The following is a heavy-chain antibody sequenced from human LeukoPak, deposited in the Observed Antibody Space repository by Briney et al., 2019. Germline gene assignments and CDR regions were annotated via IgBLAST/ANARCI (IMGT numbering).Heavy chain of an antibody. CDR1: GFTFSSYE. Sequence: PGGSLRLSCAASGFTFSSYEMNWVRQAPGKGLEWVSYISSSGSTIYYADSVKGRFTISRDNAKNSLYLQMNSMRTEDTAVYYCAELGITMVGGVWGKGTTVTISS. CDR2: ISSSGSTI. D-gene: IGHD3-10*02. J-gene: IGHJ6*04. CDR3: AELGITMVGGV. V-gene: IGHV3-48*03.